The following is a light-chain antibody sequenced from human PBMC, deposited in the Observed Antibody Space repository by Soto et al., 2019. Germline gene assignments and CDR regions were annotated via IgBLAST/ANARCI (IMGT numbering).Light chain of an antibody. CDR3: QQYNSYSWT. J-gene: IGKJ1*01. Sequence: DIQMTQSPSTLSASVGDRVSITCRASQSISNWLAWYQQIPGKAPKVLIYDASSLETGVPSRFSGSGSGTEFTLTISSLQPDDSATYYCQQYNSYSWTFGQGTKVEIK. V-gene: IGKV1-5*01. CDR2: DAS. CDR1: QSISNW.